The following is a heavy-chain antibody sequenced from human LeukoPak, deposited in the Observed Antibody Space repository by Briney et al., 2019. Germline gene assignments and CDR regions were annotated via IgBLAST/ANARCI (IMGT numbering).Heavy chain of an antibody. CDR2: INYDGSEK. CDR1: GFVFKNYW. Sequence: GGSLRLSCVASGFVFKNYWMSWVRQAPGKGLEWLANINYDGSEKYHVDSVKGRFTISRDNAKNSLYLQMNSLRAEDTAVYYCARGGIRGSSWYHRGDAFDIWGQGTMVTVSS. J-gene: IGHJ3*02. D-gene: IGHD6-13*01. CDR3: ARGGIRGSSWYHRGDAFDI. V-gene: IGHV3-7*01.